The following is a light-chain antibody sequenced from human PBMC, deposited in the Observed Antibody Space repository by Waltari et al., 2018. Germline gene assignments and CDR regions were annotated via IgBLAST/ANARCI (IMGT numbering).Light chain of an antibody. J-gene: IGLJ1*01. V-gene: IGLV2-8*01. CDR1: SSDVGGYDY. CDR3: SSFAGSANV. Sequence: QSALTQPPSASGSPGQSVTISCTGTSSDVGGYDYVSWYQQHPGKAPKLMIYEVSKRPSGVPARFSGSKSGSTASLTVSGLQAEDEADYYCSSFAGSANVFGTGTKVSVL. CDR2: EVS.